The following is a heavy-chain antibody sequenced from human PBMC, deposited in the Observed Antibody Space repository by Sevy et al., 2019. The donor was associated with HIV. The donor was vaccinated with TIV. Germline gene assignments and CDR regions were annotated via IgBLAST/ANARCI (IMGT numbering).Heavy chain of an antibody. CDR1: GFTFSNYW. V-gene: IGHV3-7*03. D-gene: IGHD2-2*01. Sequence: GGSLRLSCAASGFTFSNYWMSWVRQAPGKGLEWVANIKRDGSEKYYVASVKGRFTISRDNAKNSLYLQMNSLRAEDMAVYYCARDCSSTSCLWGMDVWGQGTTVTVSS. J-gene: IGHJ6*02. CDR3: ARDCSSTSCLWGMDV. CDR2: IKRDGSEK.